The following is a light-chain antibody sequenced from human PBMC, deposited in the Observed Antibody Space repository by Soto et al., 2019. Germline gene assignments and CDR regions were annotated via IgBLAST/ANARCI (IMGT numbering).Light chain of an antibody. CDR3: QHYNTNSPWT. CDR2: RAS. J-gene: IGKJ1*01. CDR1: QSISIW. Sequence: DIQMTQSPSTLSASVGDRVTITCRASQSISIWLAWYQQKPGKAPKLLIYRASSLESGVPSRFSGSGSGTEFTLTISSLQPDDFATYYCQHYNTNSPWTFGQGTKVEIK. V-gene: IGKV1-5*03.